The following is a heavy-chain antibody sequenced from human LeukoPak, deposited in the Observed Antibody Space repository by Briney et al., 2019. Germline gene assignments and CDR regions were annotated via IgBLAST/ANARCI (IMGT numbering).Heavy chain of an antibody. V-gene: IGHV1-69*05. CDR2: IIPLFGTA. J-gene: IGHJ3*02. Sequence: SVKVSCKASGGTFTSYAISWVRQAPGRGLEWMGGIIPLFGTANYAQKFQGRVTITTDESTSTAYMELSSLRSEDTAVYYCASRFPAAGAFDIWGQGTTVTVSS. D-gene: IGHD3-3*01. CDR3: ASRFPAAGAFDI. CDR1: GGTFTSYA.